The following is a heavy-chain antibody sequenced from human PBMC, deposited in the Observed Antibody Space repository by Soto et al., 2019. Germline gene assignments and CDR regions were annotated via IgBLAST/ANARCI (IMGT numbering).Heavy chain of an antibody. D-gene: IGHD5-12*01. CDR2: IVNDGSDR. Sequence: GGSLRLSCVGSGFTFSRYGMHWLRQAPGEGLEWMAVIVNDGSDRDYAASVAGRFTISRDNSKNTLYLQMDNLGVDDTAMYYCARDDAYEANGLDYWGQGTLVTVS. CDR1: GFTFSRYG. J-gene: IGHJ4*02. CDR3: ARDDAYEANGLDY. V-gene: IGHV3-33*01.